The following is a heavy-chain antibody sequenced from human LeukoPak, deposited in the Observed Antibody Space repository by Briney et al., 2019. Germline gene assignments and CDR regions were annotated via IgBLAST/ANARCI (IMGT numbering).Heavy chain of an antibody. D-gene: IGHD3-16*02. CDR3: ARVERLRLGELSAPWATYV. V-gene: IGHV3-48*03. Sequence: GGSLRLSCAASGFTFSSYEIQWVRQAPGKGLEWISYGSQSGATTYFADSVKGRFIISRDNAKNSLYMQMNSLRAEDTAVYYCARVERLRLGELSAPWATYVWGQGTTVTVSS. CDR1: GFTFSSYE. J-gene: IGHJ6*02. CDR2: GSQSGATT.